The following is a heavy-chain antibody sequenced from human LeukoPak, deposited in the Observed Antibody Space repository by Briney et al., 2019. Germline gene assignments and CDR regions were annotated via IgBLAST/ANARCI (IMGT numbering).Heavy chain of an antibody. Sequence: KPSETLCLTCSVSGFSMGSAYHWAWIRQPPGGGLEWIASVYHSGNTYYNPSLKSRVLISADTSKNQFSLNLISVTAADTAVYYCARDRDSSTTYTPYYFDSWGQGTLVTVSS. D-gene: IGHD6-13*01. CDR1: GFSMGSAYH. V-gene: IGHV4-38-2*02. CDR3: ARDRDSSTTYTPYYFDS. J-gene: IGHJ4*02. CDR2: VYHSGNT.